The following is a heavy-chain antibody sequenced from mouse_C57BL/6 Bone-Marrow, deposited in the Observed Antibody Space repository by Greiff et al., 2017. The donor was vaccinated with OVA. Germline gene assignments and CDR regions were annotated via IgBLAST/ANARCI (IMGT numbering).Heavy chain of an antibody. CDR2: INPYNGGT. D-gene: IGHD2-1*01. Sequence: VQLQQSGPVLVKPGASVKMSCKASGYTFTDYYMNWVKQSHGKSLEWIGVINPYNGGTSYNQKFKGKATLTVDKSSSTAYMELNSLTSEDSAVYYCAREGGNWAMDYWGQGTSVTVSS. V-gene: IGHV1-19*01. J-gene: IGHJ4*01. CDR1: GYTFTDYY. CDR3: AREGGNWAMDY.